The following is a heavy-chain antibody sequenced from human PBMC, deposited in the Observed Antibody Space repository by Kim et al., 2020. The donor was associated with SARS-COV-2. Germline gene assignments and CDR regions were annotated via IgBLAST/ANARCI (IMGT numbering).Heavy chain of an antibody. CDR3: ARADWADLWFGELSAIDY. V-gene: IGHV3-11*04. CDR2: ISSSGSTI. J-gene: IGHJ4*02. D-gene: IGHD3-10*01. CDR1: GFTFSDYY. Sequence: GGSLRLSCAASGFTFSDYYMSWIRQAPGKGLEWVSYISSSGSTIYYADSVKGRFTISRDNAKNSLYLQMNSLRAEDTAVYYCARADWADLWFGELSAIDYWGQGTLVTVSS.